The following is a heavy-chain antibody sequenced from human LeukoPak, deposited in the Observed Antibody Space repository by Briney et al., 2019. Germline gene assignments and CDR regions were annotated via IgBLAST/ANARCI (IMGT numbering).Heavy chain of an antibody. D-gene: IGHD3-10*01. CDR3: ARAELDYYGSGSPPFDY. CDR1: GGSISGYY. V-gene: IGHV4-59*01. J-gene: IGHJ4*02. CDR2: VYYSGST. Sequence: PSETLSLTCTVSGGSISGYYWSWIRQPPGKGLEWIGDVYYSGSTNYNPSLKSRVTISVDTSKNQFSLKLSSVTAADTAVYYCARAELDYYGSGSPPFDYWGEGTLVTVSS.